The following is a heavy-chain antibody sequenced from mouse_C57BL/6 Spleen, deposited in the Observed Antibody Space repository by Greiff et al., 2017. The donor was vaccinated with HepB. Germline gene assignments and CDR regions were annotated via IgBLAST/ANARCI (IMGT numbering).Heavy chain of an antibody. D-gene: IGHD3-2*02. CDR3: ARLDSSGYFYYFDY. CDR1: GYSITSGYY. Sequence: VQLQESGPGLVKPSQSLSLTCSVTGYSITSGYYWNWIRQFPGNKLEWMGYISYDGSNNYNPSLKNRISITRDTSKNQFFLKLNSVTTEDTATYYCARLDSSGYFYYFDYWGQGTTLTVSS. CDR2: ISYDGSN. V-gene: IGHV3-6*01. J-gene: IGHJ2*01.